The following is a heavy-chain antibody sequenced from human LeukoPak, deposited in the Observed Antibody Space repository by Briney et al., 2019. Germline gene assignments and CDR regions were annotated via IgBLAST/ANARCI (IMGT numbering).Heavy chain of an antibody. Sequence: PGGSLRLSCAASGFTFSSYSMNWVRQAPGKGLEWVSSISSSSSYIYYADSVKGRFTISRDNAKNFLYLQMSSLRAEDTALYYCAKAVYGDFQSTVDYWGRGTLVTVSS. V-gene: IGHV3-21*04. CDR2: ISSSSSYI. D-gene: IGHD4-17*01. CDR3: AKAVYGDFQSTVDY. J-gene: IGHJ4*02. CDR1: GFTFSSYS.